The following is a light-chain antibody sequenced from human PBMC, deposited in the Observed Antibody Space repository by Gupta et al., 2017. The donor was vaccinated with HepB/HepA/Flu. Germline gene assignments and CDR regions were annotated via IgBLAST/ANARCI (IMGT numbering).Light chain of an antibody. J-gene: IGKJ3*01. CDR1: QSVSNN. V-gene: IGKV3-15*01. CDR3: QVYNNRPPVS. Sequence: DIVMTQSPATLYMSPGGRATLPCRASQSVSNNSAWYQQKPGQAPRLLIYGASTRATGIPARFSGSGSGTEFTLTISSLQSEDFAIYYCQVYNNRPPVSFGPGTQVDIK. CDR2: GAS.